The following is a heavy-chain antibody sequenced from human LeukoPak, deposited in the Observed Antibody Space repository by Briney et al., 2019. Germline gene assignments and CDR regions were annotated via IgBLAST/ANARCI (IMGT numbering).Heavy chain of an antibody. V-gene: IGHV3-48*03. CDR3: ARNRDIVAYFDF. CDR2: ISSSSRSI. Sequence: GGSLRLSCVVSGFNFGSFEMNWVRQAPGKGLEWVSKISSSSRSINYADTLKGRITLSRDNAKNEMYLQMNSLRAEDTAVYYCARNRDIVAYFDFWGRGTLVTVSS. D-gene: IGHD5-12*01. CDR1: GFNFGSFE. J-gene: IGHJ4*02.